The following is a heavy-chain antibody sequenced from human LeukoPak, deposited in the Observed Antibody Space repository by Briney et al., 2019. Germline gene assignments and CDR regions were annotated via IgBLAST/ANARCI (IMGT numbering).Heavy chain of an antibody. V-gene: IGHV4-34*01. J-gene: IGHJ4*02. Sequence: SETLSLTCAFYGGSFSGYYWYWIRQPPGKGLEWIGEINHSGTTNYNPSLKSRVTISVDTSKNQFSLKLSPVTAADMAVYYCARGENYYDNSGYDYWGQGTLVTVSS. D-gene: IGHD3-22*01. CDR1: GGSFSGYY. CDR2: INHSGTT. CDR3: ARGENYYDNSGYDY.